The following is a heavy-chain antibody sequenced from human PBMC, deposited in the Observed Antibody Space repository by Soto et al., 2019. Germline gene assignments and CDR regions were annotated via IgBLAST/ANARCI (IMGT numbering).Heavy chain of an antibody. Sequence: EASVKVSCKASGGTFSSYAISWVRQAPGQGLEWKGGIIPIFGTANYAQKFQGRVTITADESTSTAYMELSSLRSEDTAVYYCARDLRDIVVVPAAIYGGYYYYYYGMDVWGQGTTVTVSS. CDR1: GGTFSSYA. CDR2: IIPIFGTA. J-gene: IGHJ6*02. D-gene: IGHD2-2*01. V-gene: IGHV1-69*13. CDR3: ARDLRDIVVVPAAIYGGYYYYYYGMDV.